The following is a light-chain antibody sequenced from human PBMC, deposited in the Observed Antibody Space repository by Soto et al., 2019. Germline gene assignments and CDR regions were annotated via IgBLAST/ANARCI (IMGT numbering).Light chain of an antibody. Sequence: QSVLTQPPSVSAAPGQKVTVSCSGSSSNIGNNHVSWYQHLPGTAPKVLIYDNNKRPSGIPDRFSGSKSATSATLDITGLQTGDEADYYCCSYAGSSTWVFGTGTKLTVL. CDR1: SSNIGNNH. CDR2: DNN. J-gene: IGLJ1*01. V-gene: IGLV1-51*01. CDR3: CSYAGSSTWV.